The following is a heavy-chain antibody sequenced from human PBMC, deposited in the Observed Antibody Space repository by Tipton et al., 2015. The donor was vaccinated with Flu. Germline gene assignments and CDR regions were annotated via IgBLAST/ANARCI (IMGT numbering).Heavy chain of an antibody. V-gene: IGHV4-38-2*01. CDR3: ARPTVTAGFDP. Sequence: TLSLTCVVSGHSISSGFWGWIRQPPGKGPEWIGSIHYSGSTDYNPSLKSRVTISVDTSKNQFSLTMTSVTAADTAVYYCARPTVTAGFDPWGQGTLVTVSS. CDR1: GHSISSGF. CDR2: IHYSGST. J-gene: IGHJ5*02. D-gene: IGHD4-17*01.